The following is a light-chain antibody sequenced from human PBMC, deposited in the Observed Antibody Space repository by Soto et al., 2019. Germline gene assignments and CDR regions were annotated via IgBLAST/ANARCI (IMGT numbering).Light chain of an antibody. CDR2: DVT. CDR3: SSYTTSSTVI. CDR1: SSDVGGYNY. Sequence: QSALTQPASASGSPGQSITISCTGTSSDVGGYNYVSWYQQHPGKAPKLMIYDVTNRPSGVPDRFSGSKSANTASLTISGLQAEDEANYYCSSYTTSSTVIFGGGTKLTVL. J-gene: IGLJ2*01. V-gene: IGLV2-14*03.